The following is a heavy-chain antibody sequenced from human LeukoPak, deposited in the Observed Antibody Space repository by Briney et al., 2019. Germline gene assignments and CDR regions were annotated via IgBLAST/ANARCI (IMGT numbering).Heavy chain of an antibody. V-gene: IGHV1-69*04. Sequence: SVKVSCKASGGTFSSYAISWVRQAPGQGLEWMGRIIPILGIANYAQKFQGRVTITADKSTSTAYMELSSLRSEDTAVYYCARGNGRSRIDYWGQGTLVTVSS. CDR1: GGTFSSYA. J-gene: IGHJ4*02. CDR2: IIPILGIA. CDR3: ARGNGRSRIDY. D-gene: IGHD1-14*01.